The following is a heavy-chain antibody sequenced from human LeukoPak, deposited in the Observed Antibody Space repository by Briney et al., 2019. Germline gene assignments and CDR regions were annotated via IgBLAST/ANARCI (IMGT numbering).Heavy chain of an antibody. J-gene: IGHJ2*01. D-gene: IGHD3-10*01. Sequence: GASVKVSCKTSGYTFTAHYIHWVRQAPGQGLEWMGWIDPNSGGTNYAQKFLGSVTMTGDTSINTAFMEIRRLRSDDTAIYYCSRGRGTTMVRGVITNYFDLWGRGSLVTVSS. CDR3: SRGRGTTMVRGVITNYFDL. CDR1: GYTFTAHY. V-gene: IGHV1-2*02. CDR2: IDPNSGGT.